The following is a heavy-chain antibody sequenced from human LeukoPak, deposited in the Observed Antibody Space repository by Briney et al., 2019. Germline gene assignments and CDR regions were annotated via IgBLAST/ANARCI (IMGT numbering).Heavy chain of an antibody. CDR1: GFTFSSYA. CDR3: ASPQLPYDY. V-gene: IGHV3-23*01. Sequence: GGSLRLSCAASGFTFSSYAMSWVRQAPGKGLEWVSGISGSDGSTNYADSVKGRFTISRENSKNTLYLQMNSLRAEDTAVYYCASPQLPYDYWGQGTLVTVSS. J-gene: IGHJ4*02. D-gene: IGHD2-2*01. CDR2: ISGSDGST.